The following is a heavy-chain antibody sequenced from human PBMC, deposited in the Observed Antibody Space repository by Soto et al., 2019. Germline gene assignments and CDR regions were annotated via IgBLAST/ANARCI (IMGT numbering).Heavy chain of an antibody. Sequence: QVQLVQSGAEVKKPGASVEGSCKASGYTFTTYYIHWVRHAPGQGLEWMGVINPGGVSTKYAQKFQDRVTRTSDTSTSTVYMDLSSLRSEDTAVYFCARGGNGDNVGYWYFDLWGRGTLVTVSP. V-gene: IGHV1-46*01. CDR1: GYTFTTYY. D-gene: IGHD4-17*01. CDR3: ARGGNGDNVGYWYFDL. J-gene: IGHJ2*01. CDR2: INPGGVST.